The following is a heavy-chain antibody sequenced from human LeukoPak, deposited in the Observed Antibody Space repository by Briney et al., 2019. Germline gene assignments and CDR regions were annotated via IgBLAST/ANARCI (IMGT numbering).Heavy chain of an antibody. Sequence: SETLSLTCAVSGGSISSSNWWSWVRQPPGKGLEWIGYIYYSGSTNYNPSLKSRVTISVDTSKNQFSLKLSSVTAADTAVYYCARGRIAAAGIYYFDYWGQGTLVTVSS. CDR2: IYYSGST. D-gene: IGHD6-13*01. CDR3: ARGRIAAAGIYYFDY. V-gene: IGHV4-4*02. J-gene: IGHJ4*02. CDR1: GGSISSSNW.